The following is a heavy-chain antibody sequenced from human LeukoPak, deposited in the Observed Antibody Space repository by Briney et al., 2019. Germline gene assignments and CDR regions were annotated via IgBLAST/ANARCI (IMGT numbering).Heavy chain of an antibody. J-gene: IGHJ3*01. Sequence: AASVKVSCKASGYTFTGYYIHWVRQAPGQGLEWMAWINPSSGATTYALKFQDRVTVTWDTSISTVYMELSSLISDDSALYYCATLLPATRDPRYAFDVWGQGTMVTVSS. CDR1: GYTFTGYY. V-gene: IGHV1-2*02. CDR2: INPSSGAT. D-gene: IGHD1-26*01. CDR3: ATLLPATRDPRYAFDV.